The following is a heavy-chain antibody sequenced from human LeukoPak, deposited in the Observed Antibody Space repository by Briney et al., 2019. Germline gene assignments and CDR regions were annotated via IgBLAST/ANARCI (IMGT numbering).Heavy chain of an antibody. CDR1: GGSISSGDYY. J-gene: IGHJ4*02. Sequence: SETLSLTCTVSGGSISSGDYYWSWIRQHPGKGLEWIGYIHYSGNTYYNSSLKSRITISVDTSENHFSLRLSSVTAADTAVYYCARAGYISGWVDYWGQGTLVTVSS. CDR3: ARAGYISGWVDY. D-gene: IGHD6-25*01. V-gene: IGHV4-31*03. CDR2: IHYSGNT.